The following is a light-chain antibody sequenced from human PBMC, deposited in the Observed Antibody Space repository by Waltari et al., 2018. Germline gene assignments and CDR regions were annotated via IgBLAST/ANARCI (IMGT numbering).Light chain of an antibody. V-gene: IGKV3-11*01. CDR1: QSVSTY. CDR2: DAS. J-gene: IGKJ4*01. CDR3: QQRSNWPLT. Sequence: EIVLTQSPATLSWYQGERVTLSCRASQSVSTYFAWYQQKPGLAPRLLIYDASNRATGIPARFSGSGSGTDFTLTISSLEPEDFAVYYCQQRSNWPLTFGGGTKVELK.